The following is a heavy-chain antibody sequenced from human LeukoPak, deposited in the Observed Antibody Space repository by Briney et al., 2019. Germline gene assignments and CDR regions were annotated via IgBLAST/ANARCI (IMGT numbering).Heavy chain of an antibody. CDR2: IKQDGSDK. CDR1: GFTFTKYW. V-gene: IGHV3-7*01. Sequence: GGSLRLSCAASGFTFTKYWMTWVRQAPGKGLEWVGNIKQDGSDKNYMDSVKGRFTISRDNTKNSVYLQMSSLRAEDTAVYYCARGVVVAVQNYYYMDVWGKGTTVTVSS. J-gene: IGHJ6*03. D-gene: IGHD2-15*01. CDR3: ARGVVVAVQNYYYMDV.